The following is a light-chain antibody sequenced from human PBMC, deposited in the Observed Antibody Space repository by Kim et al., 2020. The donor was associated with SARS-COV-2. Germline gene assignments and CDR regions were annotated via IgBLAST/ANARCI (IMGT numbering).Light chain of an antibody. J-gene: IGKJ1*01. CDR2: GAS. CDR3: HQFGASPRT. CDR1: QSVSSTY. V-gene: IGKV3-20*01. Sequence: PGERATLSCRASQSVSSTYLAWYQQKPGQPPRLLIYGASSRATGIPDRFSGSGSGTDFTLTISRLESEDFAVYYCHQFGASPRTFGQGTKVDIK.